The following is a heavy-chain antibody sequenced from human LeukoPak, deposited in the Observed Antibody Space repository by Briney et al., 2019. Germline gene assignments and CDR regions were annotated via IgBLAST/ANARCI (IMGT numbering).Heavy chain of an antibody. CDR3: ARDPGPPPFIHYYGSGASYYYYMDV. CDR2: ISAYNGNT. Sequence: ASVKVSCKASGYTFTSYGISWVRQAPGQGLEWMGWISAYNGNTNYAQKLQGRVTMTTDTSTSTAYMELRSLRSDDTAVYYCARDPGPPPFIHYYGSGASYYYYMDVWGKGTTVTVS. D-gene: IGHD3-10*01. J-gene: IGHJ6*03. V-gene: IGHV1-18*01. CDR1: GYTFTSYG.